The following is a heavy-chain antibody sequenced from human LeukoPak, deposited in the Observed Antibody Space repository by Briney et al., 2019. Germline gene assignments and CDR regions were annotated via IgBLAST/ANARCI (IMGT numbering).Heavy chain of an antibody. CDR2: IYYSGST. D-gene: IGHD4-17*01. V-gene: IGHV4-59*01. CDR1: GGSISSYY. CDR3: ASSGDYVALDY. J-gene: IGHJ4*02. Sequence: SETLSLTCTVSGGSISSYYWSWIRQPPGKGLEWIGYIYYSGSTNYNPSLKSRVTISVDTSKNQFSLKLSSVTAADTAVYYCASSGDYVALDYWSQGTLVTVSS.